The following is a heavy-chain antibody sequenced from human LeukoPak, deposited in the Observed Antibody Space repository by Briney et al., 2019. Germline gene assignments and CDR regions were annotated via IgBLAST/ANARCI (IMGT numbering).Heavy chain of an antibody. J-gene: IGHJ3*02. D-gene: IGHD2-21*02. V-gene: IGHV3-9*01. Sequence: PGGSLRLSCAASGFTFDDYAMPWVRQAPGKGLEWVSGISWNSGSIGYADSVKGRFTISRDNAKNSLYLQMNSLRAEDTALYYCAKDMAVTTQGAFDIWGQGTMVTVSS. CDR3: AKDMAVTTQGAFDI. CDR1: GFTFDDYA. CDR2: ISWNSGSI.